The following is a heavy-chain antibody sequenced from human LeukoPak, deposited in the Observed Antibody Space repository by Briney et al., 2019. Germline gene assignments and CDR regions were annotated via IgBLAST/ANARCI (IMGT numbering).Heavy chain of an antibody. J-gene: IGHJ4*02. Sequence: GGSLRLSCAASGFIFSTYSMTWVRQAPGKGLEWVASISSSTAYTSYADSVKGRFTISRDNAKNSLYLQMNSLRAEDTAVYYCARDQAPYDYVWGSYLDYWGQGTLVTVSS. D-gene: IGHD3-16*01. V-gene: IGHV3-21*01. CDR3: ARDQAPYDYVWGSYLDY. CDR2: ISSSTAYT. CDR1: GFIFSTYS.